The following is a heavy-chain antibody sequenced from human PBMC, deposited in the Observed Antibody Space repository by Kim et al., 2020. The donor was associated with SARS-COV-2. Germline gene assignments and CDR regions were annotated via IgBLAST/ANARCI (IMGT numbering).Heavy chain of an antibody. D-gene: IGHD4-17*01. CDR1: GFTFSSYA. J-gene: IGHJ4*02. CDR3: AKEGLPLPLYGDYPAGFDY. Sequence: GGSLRLSCAASGFTFSSYAMSWVRQAPGKGLEWVSAISGSGGSTYYADSVKGRFTISRDNSKNTLYLQMNSLRAEDTAVYYCAKEGLPLPLYGDYPAGFDYWGQGTLVTVSS. CDR2: ISGSGGST. V-gene: IGHV3-23*01.